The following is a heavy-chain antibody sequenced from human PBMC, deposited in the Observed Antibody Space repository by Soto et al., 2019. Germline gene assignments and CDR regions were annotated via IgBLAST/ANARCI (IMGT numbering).Heavy chain of an antibody. CDR3: ARGYLAPYVDYCYYLDV. J-gene: IGHJ6*03. V-gene: IGHV4-59*01. Sequence: SETLSLTCTVSGGSISSYYWSWIRQPPGKGLEWIGYIYYSGSTNYNPSLKSRVTISVDTSKNQFSLKLSSVTAADTAVYYCARGYLAPYVDYCYYLDVWGKGTTVTVS. CDR2: IYYSGST. D-gene: IGHD2-21*01. CDR1: GGSISSYY.